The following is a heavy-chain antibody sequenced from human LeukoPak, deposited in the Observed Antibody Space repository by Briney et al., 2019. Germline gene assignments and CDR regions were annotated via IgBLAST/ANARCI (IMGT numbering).Heavy chain of an antibody. V-gene: IGHV4-30-2*01. CDR2: IYHSGST. J-gene: IGHJ4*02. CDR1: GGSISSGGYY. D-gene: IGHD2-2*01. Sequence: KPSETLFLTCTVSGGSISSGGYYWSWIRQPPGKGLEWIGYIYHSGSTYYNPSLKSRVTISVDRSKNQFSLKLSSVTAADTAVYYCARVRSGGDIVVVPAAIADYWGQGTLVTVSS. CDR3: ARVRSGGDIVVVPAAIADY.